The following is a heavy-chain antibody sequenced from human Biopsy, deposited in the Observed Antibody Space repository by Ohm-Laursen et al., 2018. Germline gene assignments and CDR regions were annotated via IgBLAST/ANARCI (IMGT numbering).Heavy chain of an antibody. Sequence: SSVKVSCKSSGGPFGSYAINWMRQAPGQGPEWMGDIIPMYRTSNYAQKFQGRLTITADEYTSTAYMELNSLASEDTAVYYCARESGPHSGSFAYWGQGTLVTVSS. D-gene: IGHD6-6*01. J-gene: IGHJ4*02. V-gene: IGHV1-69*01. CDR2: IIPMYRTS. CDR1: GGPFGSYA. CDR3: ARESGPHSGSFAY.